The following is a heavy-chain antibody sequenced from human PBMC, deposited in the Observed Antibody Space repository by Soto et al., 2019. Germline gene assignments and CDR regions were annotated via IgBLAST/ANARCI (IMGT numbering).Heavy chain of an antibody. CDR1: GFTFGSYA. V-gene: IGHV3-23*01. Sequence: EVQLLESGGGLVQPGGSLRLSCTASGFTFGSYAMTWVRQAPGKWPEWVSAITAGGDSTYYADSVQGRFTISRDNSRTTLYLQMNSLRAEDTAVYYCAKVGVRYCSGGSCYFHYWGQGTLVTVSS. D-gene: IGHD2-15*01. J-gene: IGHJ4*02. CDR3: AKVGVRYCSGGSCYFHY. CDR2: ITAGGDST.